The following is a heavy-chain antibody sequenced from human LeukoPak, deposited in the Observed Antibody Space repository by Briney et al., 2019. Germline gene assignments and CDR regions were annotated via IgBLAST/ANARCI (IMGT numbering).Heavy chain of an antibody. CDR1: GGSVSSGSYY. D-gene: IGHD3-10*01. V-gene: IGHV4-61*01. Sequence: SETLSLTCTVSGGSVSSGSYYWSWIRQPPGKGLEWIGYIYYSGSTNYNPSLKSRVTISVDTSKNQFSLKLSSVTAADTAVYYCARDLWFGEVGYGMDVWGQGTTVTVSS. J-gene: IGHJ6*02. CDR2: IYYSGST. CDR3: ARDLWFGEVGYGMDV.